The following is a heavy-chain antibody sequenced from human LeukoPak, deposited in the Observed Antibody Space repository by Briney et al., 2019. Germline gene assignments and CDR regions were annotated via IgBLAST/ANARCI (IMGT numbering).Heavy chain of an antibody. CDR3: AKGPVKYYDILTGNFDY. CDR1: GVTFTTYA. J-gene: IGHJ4*02. V-gene: IGHV3-23*01. CDR2: MSGSGGST. D-gene: IGHD3-9*01. Sequence: GGSLRLSCAASGVTFTTYAMSWVRQAPGKGLEWVSTMSGSGGSTYYADSVKGRFTISRDNSKNTLYLQMNSLSAEDTAIYYCAKGPVKYYDILTGNFDYWGQGTLVTVSS.